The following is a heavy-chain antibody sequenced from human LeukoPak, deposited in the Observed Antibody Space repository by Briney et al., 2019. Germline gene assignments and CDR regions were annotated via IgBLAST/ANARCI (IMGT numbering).Heavy chain of an antibody. J-gene: IGHJ5*02. CDR2: IYPDDSDT. D-gene: IGHD3-16*01. V-gene: IGHV5-51*01. CDR3: ARQRGALGTVNWFDP. CDR1: GYSFTTYW. Sequence: GESLKISCETSGYSFTTYWIGWARQRPGTGLEWVGAIYPDDSDTRYSPSFQGQVAISADRSIRTAYLKWNSLKASDTGMYYCARQRGALGTVNWFDPWGQGTLVTVSS.